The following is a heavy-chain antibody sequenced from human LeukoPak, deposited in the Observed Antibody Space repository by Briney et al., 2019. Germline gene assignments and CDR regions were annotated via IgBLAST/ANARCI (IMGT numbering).Heavy chain of an antibody. Sequence: PGRSLRLSCAASGFTFDDYAMHWVRQAPGKGLEWVSGISWNSGSIGYADSVKGRFTISRDNAKNSLYLQMNSLRAEDMALYYCAKACGGTCSDAFDIWGQGTMVTVSS. V-gene: IGHV3-9*03. CDR1: GFTFDDYA. CDR3: AKACGGTCSDAFDI. D-gene: IGHD2-15*01. CDR2: ISWNSGSI. J-gene: IGHJ3*02.